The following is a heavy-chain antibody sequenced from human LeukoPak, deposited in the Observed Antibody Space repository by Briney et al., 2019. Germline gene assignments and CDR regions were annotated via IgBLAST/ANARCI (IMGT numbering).Heavy chain of an antibody. Sequence: PGGSLRLSCAASGFTFSSYAMSWVRQAPGKGLEWVSGISGSGAGTYYADSVKGRFTISRDNSKNTLYVQMNSLRAEDTALYYCAKDRYSGSSAPEYWGQGTLVTVSS. CDR2: ISGSGAGT. V-gene: IGHV3-23*01. J-gene: IGHJ4*02. CDR3: AKDRYSGSSAPEY. D-gene: IGHD1-26*01. CDR1: GFTFSSYA.